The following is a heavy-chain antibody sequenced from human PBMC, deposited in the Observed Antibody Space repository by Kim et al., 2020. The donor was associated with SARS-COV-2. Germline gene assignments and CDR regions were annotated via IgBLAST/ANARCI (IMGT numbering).Heavy chain of an antibody. D-gene: IGHD3-22*01. CDR3: ARTGNYDSSGYYWSPYYYYGMDV. J-gene: IGHJ6*02. CDR1: GGSVSSGSYY. V-gene: IGHV4-61*01. CDR2: IYYSGST. Sequence: SETLSLTCTVSGGSVSSGSYYWSWIRQPPGKGLEWIGYIYYSGSTNYNPSLKSRVTISVDTSKNQFSLKLSSVTAADTAVYYCARTGNYDSSGYYWSPYYYYGMDVWGQGTTVTVSS.